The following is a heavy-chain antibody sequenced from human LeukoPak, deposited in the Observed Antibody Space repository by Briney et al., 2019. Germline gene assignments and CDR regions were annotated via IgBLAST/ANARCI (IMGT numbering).Heavy chain of an antibody. Sequence: GGSLRLSCAASGFTFSNAWMSWVRQAPGKGLEWVGRIKSKTEGGTTDYAAPVKGRFTISRDDSKNTLYLQMNSLKTEDTAVYYCTTLGVGWSGYYLFYYYYYMDVWGKGTTVTVSS. D-gene: IGHD3-3*01. CDR2: IKSKTEGGTT. J-gene: IGHJ6*03. V-gene: IGHV3-15*01. CDR1: GFTFSNAW. CDR3: TTLGVGWSGYYLFYYYYYMDV.